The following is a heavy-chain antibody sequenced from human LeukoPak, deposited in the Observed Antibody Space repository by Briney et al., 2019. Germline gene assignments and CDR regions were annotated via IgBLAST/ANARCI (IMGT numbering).Heavy chain of an antibody. J-gene: IGHJ4*02. Sequence: SETLSLTCTVSGGSISSSSYYWGWIRQPPGKGLEWIGSIYYSGGTYYNPSLKSRVTISVDTSKNQFSLKLSSVTAADTAVYYCASLRLQFSPVDYWGQGTLVTVSS. D-gene: IGHD5-24*01. CDR1: GGSISSSSYY. CDR3: ASLRLQFSPVDY. CDR2: IYYSGGT. V-gene: IGHV4-39*01.